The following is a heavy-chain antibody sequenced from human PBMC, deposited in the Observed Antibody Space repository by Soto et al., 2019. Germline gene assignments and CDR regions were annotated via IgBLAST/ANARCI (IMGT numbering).Heavy chain of an antibody. D-gene: IGHD2-8*01. Sequence: VQLLESGGGLVQPGGSLRLSCAASGFTFSSHAMSWVRRAPGKGLEWVSGISDRGDNTYYADSVKGRVTISRDNSKNTMFLQMHSLSAQDTAVYYCSKFPISDFNGHFELWGPGLLGTV. CDR1: GFTFSSHA. CDR3: SKFPISDFNGHFEL. CDR2: ISDRGDNT. J-gene: IGHJ4*02. V-gene: IGHV3-23*01.